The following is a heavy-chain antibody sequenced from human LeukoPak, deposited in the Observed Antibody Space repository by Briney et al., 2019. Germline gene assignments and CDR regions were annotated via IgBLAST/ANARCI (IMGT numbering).Heavy chain of an antibody. J-gene: IGHJ6*03. Sequence: GGSLRLSCAASGFTFSDHYMDWVRQALGKGLEWVGRSRNKANRYTTTHGESVRGRFTISRDDSENSLYLQLNSLKTEDTGVYYCVRLSRGAMNYHMDVWGKGTTVTISS. V-gene: IGHV3-72*01. D-gene: IGHD3-10*01. CDR1: GFTFSDHY. CDR3: VRLSRGAMNYHMDV. CDR2: SRNKANRYTT.